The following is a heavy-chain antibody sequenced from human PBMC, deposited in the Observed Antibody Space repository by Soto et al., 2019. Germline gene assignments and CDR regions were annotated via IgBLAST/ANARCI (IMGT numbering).Heavy chain of an antibody. J-gene: IGHJ5*02. V-gene: IGHV4-39*02. Sequence: SETLSLTCTVSGGSISSSSYYWGWIRQPPGKGLEWIGSIYYSGSTYYNPSLKSRVTISVDTSKNHFSLKLSSVTAADTAVYYCATQEVGGSYVYTFDPWGQGTLVT. CDR1: GGSISSSSYY. CDR2: IYYSGST. D-gene: IGHD1-26*01. CDR3: ATQEVGGSYVYTFDP.